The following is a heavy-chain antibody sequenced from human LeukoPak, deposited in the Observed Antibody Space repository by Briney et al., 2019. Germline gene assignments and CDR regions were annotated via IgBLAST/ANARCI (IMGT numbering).Heavy chain of an antibody. D-gene: IGHD1-14*01. CDR2: VHYSESA. CDR1: GDSIRTSF. V-gene: IGHV4-59*01. CDR3: ARGAVSGTPGFDV. J-gene: IGHJ3*01. Sequence: PSETLSLTCTVSGDSIRTSFWSWIRQPPGKGLEWITYVHYSESANYNPSLKSRVTISLDTPKNQFSLKLSSVTAADTAVYYCARGAVSGTPGFDVWGQGTMVTVSS.